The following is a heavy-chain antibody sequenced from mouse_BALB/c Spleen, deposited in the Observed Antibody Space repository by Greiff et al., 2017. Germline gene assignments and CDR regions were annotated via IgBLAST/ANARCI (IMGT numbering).Heavy chain of an antibody. Sequence: QVQLQQSGPELVRPGVSVKISCKGSGYTFTDYAMHWVKQSHAKSLEWIGVISTYYGNTNYNQKFKGKATMTVDKSSSTAYMELARLTSEDSAIYYCGRGDYGSSYYAMDYWGQGSSVTDSS. V-gene: IGHV1-67*01. D-gene: IGHD1-1*01. CDR2: ISTYYGNT. CDR1: GYTFTDYA. CDR3: GRGDYGSSYYAMDY. J-gene: IGHJ4*01.